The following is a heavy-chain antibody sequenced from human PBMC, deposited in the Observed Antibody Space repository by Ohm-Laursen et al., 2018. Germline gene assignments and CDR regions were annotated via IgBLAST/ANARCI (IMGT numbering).Heavy chain of an antibody. V-gene: IGHV3-13*01. Sequence: SLRLSCTASGYTFTDYDMHWVRLLTGKRLEWVSGIDAAGRTYYPASMEGRFTISRENDKNSLYLQVDSLRAGDTAVYYCAREERGSEFQGIDYWGQGTRVTVSS. J-gene: IGHJ4*02. CDR1: GYTFTDYD. D-gene: IGHD1-26*01. CDR3: AREERGSEFQGIDY. CDR2: IDAAGRT.